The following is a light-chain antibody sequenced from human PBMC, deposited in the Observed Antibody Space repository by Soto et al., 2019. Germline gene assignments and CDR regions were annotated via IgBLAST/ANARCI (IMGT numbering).Light chain of an antibody. Sequence: DIQMTQSPSSVSASVGDTVTISCRASQSLDNWLAWYQQKPGNAPRLLIHTASTLQSGVPSRFSGSGSGTEFTLTISSLQPEDFATYYCQQRHSYPITFGQGTRLETK. V-gene: IGKV1-12*01. J-gene: IGKJ5*01. CDR1: QSLDNW. CDR3: QQRHSYPIT. CDR2: TAS.